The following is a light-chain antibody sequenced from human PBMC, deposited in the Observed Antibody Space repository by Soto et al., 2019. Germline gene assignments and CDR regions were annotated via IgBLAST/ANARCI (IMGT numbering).Light chain of an antibody. CDR2: DAS. J-gene: IGKJ1*01. Sequence: LTQSPGTLSLSTGERATLSCQASQSVNSNYLAWYQQQPGQAPRLLIYDASSRATGIPERFSGSGSGTDFPITISSLQPEDIAVYYCQQYDTLSGTFGQGTKVDIK. V-gene: IGKV3-20*01. CDR1: QSVNSNY. CDR3: QQYDTLSGT.